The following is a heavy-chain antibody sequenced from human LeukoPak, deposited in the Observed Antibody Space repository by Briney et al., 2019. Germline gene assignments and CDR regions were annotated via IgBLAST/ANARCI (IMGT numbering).Heavy chain of an antibody. CDR1: GYTFSSYG. V-gene: IGHV3-30*02. J-gene: IGHJ4*02. D-gene: IGHD6-6*01. Sequence: AGGSLRLSFAASGYTFSSYGMHWVRQAPGKGLEWVAFIRYDGSNKYYADSVKGRFTISRDNSKNTLYLQMNSLRAEDTAVYYCVKALPAYSSSPFDYWGQGTLDTVSS. CDR2: IRYDGSNK. CDR3: VKALPAYSSSPFDY.